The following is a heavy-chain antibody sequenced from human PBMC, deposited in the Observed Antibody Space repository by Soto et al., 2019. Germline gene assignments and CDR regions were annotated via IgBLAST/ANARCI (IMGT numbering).Heavy chain of an antibody. V-gene: IGHV3-33*01. CDR2: IWYDGSNT. Sequence: GYSFTAYYIHWVRQAPGKGLEWVAQIWYDGSNTYYADSVKGRFTISRDNSRNTLYLQMNSLRAEDTAVYHCVRDLLGSGGHFDYWGQGTPVTVSS. J-gene: IGHJ4*02. CDR3: VRDLLGSGGHFDY. D-gene: IGHD7-27*01. CDR1: GYSFTAYY.